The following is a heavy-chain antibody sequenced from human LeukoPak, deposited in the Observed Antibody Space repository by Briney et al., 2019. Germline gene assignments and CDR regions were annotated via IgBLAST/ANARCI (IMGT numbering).Heavy chain of an antibody. J-gene: IGHJ3*01. V-gene: IGHV1-2*02. CDR2: INPNSGAT. CDR1: GYTFTGYY. CDR3: ARGGVIDAFDF. D-gene: IGHD2-21*01. Sequence: ASVKVSCKASGYTFTGYYLHWVRQAPGQGLEWMALINPNSGATNYAQKFQGSVTMTRDTSISTAYMELSRLRSDDTAVFYCARGGVIDAFDFWGQGTMVTVSS.